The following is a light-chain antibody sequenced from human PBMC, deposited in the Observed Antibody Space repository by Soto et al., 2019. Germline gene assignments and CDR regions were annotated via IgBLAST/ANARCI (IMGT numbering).Light chain of an antibody. J-gene: IGLJ2*01. V-gene: IGLV2-11*01. CDR1: SSDVGGYNS. Sequence: QSALTQPRSVSGSPGQSVTISCTGTSSDVGGYNSVSWYQQHPGKAPKLMIYDVSKRPSGVPDRFSGSKSGNTASLTISGLQAEDEADYYCCSYAGYYVPFGGGTKLTVL. CDR3: CSYAGYYVP. CDR2: DVS.